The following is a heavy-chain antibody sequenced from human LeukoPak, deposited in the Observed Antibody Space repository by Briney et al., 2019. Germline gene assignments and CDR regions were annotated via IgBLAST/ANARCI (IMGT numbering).Heavy chain of an antibody. CDR1: GGSFSGYY. CDR3: ARSGSGSPPGY. Sequence: PSETLSLTCAVYGGSFSGYYWSWIRQPPGKGLEWIGEINHSGSTNYNPSLKSRVTISVDTSKNQFSLKLSSVTAADTAVYYCARSGSGSPPGYWGQGTLVTVSS. J-gene: IGHJ4*02. D-gene: IGHD3-10*01. CDR2: INHSGST. V-gene: IGHV4-34*01.